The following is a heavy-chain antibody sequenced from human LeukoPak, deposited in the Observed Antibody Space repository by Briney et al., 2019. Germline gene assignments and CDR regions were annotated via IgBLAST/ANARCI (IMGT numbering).Heavy chain of an antibody. V-gene: IGHV4-59*01. CDR3: ASLGYSSGWLDS. CDR1: GGSFNDNY. Sequence: PSETLSLTCNVSGGSFNDNYWNWIRHLPGKGLEWIGYVYHKGHSDYSPSLKSRVTISVDTSTHQFSLKMISVTAADTAVYYCASLGYSSGWLDSWGHGSLVIVSS. D-gene: IGHD2-15*01. J-gene: IGHJ5*01. CDR2: VYHKGHS.